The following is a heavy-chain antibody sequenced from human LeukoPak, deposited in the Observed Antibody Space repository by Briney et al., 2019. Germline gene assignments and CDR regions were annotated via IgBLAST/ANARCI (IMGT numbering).Heavy chain of an antibody. V-gene: IGHV1-2*02. J-gene: IGHJ6*03. D-gene: IGHD2-2*01. CDR3: ARVVSSTSPPYYYYYYMDV. Sequence: ASVKVSCKASGYTFTSYGISWVRQAPGQGLEWMGWINPNSGGTNYAQKFQGRVTMTRDTSISTAYMELSRLRSDDTAVYYCARVVSSTSPPYYYYYYMDVWGKGTTVTVSS. CDR2: INPNSGGT. CDR1: GYTFTSYG.